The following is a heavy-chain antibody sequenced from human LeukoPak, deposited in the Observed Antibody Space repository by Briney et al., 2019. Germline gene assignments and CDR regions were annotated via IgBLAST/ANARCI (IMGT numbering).Heavy chain of an antibody. CDR3: ARRGLQTPFDY. CDR1: GYSISSGCY. D-gene: IGHD4-11*01. V-gene: IGHV4-38-2*01. J-gene: IGHJ4*02. CDR2: INHSGST. Sequence: SETLSLTCAVSGYSISSGCYWGWIRQPPGKGLEWIGSINHSGSTYYNPSLKSRVTISVDTSKNQFSLKLSSVTAADTAVYYCARRGLQTPFDYWGQGTLVTVSS.